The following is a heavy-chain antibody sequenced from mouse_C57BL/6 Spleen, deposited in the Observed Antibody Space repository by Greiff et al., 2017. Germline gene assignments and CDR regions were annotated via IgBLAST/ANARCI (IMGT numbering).Heavy chain of an antibody. D-gene: IGHD1-1*01. CDR3: ARDYGSSYGRSY. CDR2: ISSGSSTI. Sequence: EVKLMESGGGLVKPGGSLKLSCAASGFTFSDYGMHWVRQAPEKGLEWVAYISSGSSTIYYADTVKGRFTISRDNAKNTLFLQMTSLRSEDTAMYYCARDYGSSYGRSYWGQGTTLTVSS. J-gene: IGHJ2*01. V-gene: IGHV5-17*01. CDR1: GFTFSDYG.